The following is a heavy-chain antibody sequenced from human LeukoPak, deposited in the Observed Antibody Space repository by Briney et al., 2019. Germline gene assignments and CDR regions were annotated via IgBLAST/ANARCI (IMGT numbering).Heavy chain of an antibody. CDR2: ISYDATNT. CDR3: ARAASQYCSGGTCSSFDY. J-gene: IGHJ4*02. V-gene: IGHV3-33*05. Sequence: GRSLRLSCVASGFTFISYGMHWVRQAPGKGLEWVAVISYDATNTYYADSVKGRITISRDTSKNTLYLQMDSLRAEDTALYYCARAASQYCSGGTCSSFDYWGQGTLVTVSS. D-gene: IGHD2-15*01. CDR1: GFTFISYG.